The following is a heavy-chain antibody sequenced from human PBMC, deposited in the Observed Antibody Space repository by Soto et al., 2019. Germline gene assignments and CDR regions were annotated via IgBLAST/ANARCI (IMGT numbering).Heavy chain of an antibody. J-gene: IGHJ4*02. V-gene: IGHV4-39*01. D-gene: IGHD5-12*01. CDR1: GGSIGSTTYY. CDR3: ALQPHDYSRDTCGVY. Sequence: PSETLSLTCTVSGGSIGSTTYYWGRMRQPPGKGLEWIASFFVGGNTYYNPSLKSRVTISVDTSKNQFSLKLSSVTAADTAVYYCALQPHDYSRDTCGVYWGQASLVTVS. CDR2: FFVGGNT.